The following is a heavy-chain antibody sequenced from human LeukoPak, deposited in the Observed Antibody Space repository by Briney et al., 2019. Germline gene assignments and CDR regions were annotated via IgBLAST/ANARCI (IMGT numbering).Heavy chain of an antibody. V-gene: IGHV3-15*01. D-gene: IGHD6-19*01. CDR3: TTNRRAVAGTSNFDY. Sequence: GGSLRLSCAASGFTFSNARMSWVRQAPGKGLEWVGRIKRKTDGGTTDYAAPVKGRFIISRDDSKNTLYLQMKSLKTEDTAVYYCTTNRRAVAGTSNFDYWGQGNLVTVSS. J-gene: IGHJ4*02. CDR2: IKRKTDGGTT. CDR1: GFTFSNAR.